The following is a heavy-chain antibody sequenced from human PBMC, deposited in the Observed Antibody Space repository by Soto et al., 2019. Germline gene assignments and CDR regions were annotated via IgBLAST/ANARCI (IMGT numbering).Heavy chain of an antibody. CDR3: AREGLYSSGWYNWFDP. V-gene: IGHV4-59*01. CDR2: IYYSGST. D-gene: IGHD6-19*01. CDR1: GGSISSYY. Sequence: PSETLSLTCTVSGGSISSYYWSWIRQPPGKGLEWIGYIYYSGSTNYNPSLKSRVTISVDTSKNQFSLKLSSVTAADTAVYYCAREGLYSSGWYNWFDPWGQGTLVTV. J-gene: IGHJ5*02.